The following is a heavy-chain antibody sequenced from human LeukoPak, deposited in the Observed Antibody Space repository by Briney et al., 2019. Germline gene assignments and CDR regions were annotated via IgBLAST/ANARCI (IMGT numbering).Heavy chain of an antibody. CDR2: INPNSGGT. CDR1: GYTFTGYY. Sequence: ASVKVSCKASGYTFTGYYMHWVRQAPGQGLEWMGRINPNSGGTNYAQKFQGRVTMTRDTSISTAYMELSSLRSEDTAVYYCARGITMIRSIRTYNWFDPWGQGTLVTVSS. J-gene: IGHJ5*02. D-gene: IGHD3-22*01. V-gene: IGHV1-2*02. CDR3: ARGITMIRSIRTYNWFDP.